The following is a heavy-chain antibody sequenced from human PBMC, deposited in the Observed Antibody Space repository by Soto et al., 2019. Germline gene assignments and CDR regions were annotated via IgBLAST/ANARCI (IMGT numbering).Heavy chain of an antibody. CDR2: IWYDGSNK. CDR3: ARDWKYWTPYYYGSGNGDLNRYYYYMDV. D-gene: IGHD3-10*01. J-gene: IGHJ6*03. V-gene: IGHV3-33*01. CDR1: GFTFSSYG. Sequence: PGGSLRLSCAASGFTFSSYGMHWVRQAPGKGLEWVAVIWYDGSNKYYADSVKGRFTISRDNSKNTLYLQMNSLRAEDTAVYYCARDWKYWTPYYYGSGNGDLNRYYYYMDVWGTGTTVTVSS.